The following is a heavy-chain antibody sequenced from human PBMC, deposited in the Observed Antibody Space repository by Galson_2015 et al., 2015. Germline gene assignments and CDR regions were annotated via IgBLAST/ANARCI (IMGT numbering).Heavy chain of an antibody. CDR1: GGSISSGGYY. D-gene: IGHD3-3*01. V-gene: IGHV4-31*01. CDR3: ARAAYYDFWSGPSKKVYYYYMDV. CDR2: IYYSGST. Sequence: TLSLTCTVSGGSISSGGYYRSWIRQHPGKGLEWIGYIYYSGSTYYNPSPKSLVTISVDTSKNQFSLKLSSVTAADTAVYYCARAAYYDFWSGPSKKVYYYYMDVWGKGTTVTVSS. J-gene: IGHJ6*03.